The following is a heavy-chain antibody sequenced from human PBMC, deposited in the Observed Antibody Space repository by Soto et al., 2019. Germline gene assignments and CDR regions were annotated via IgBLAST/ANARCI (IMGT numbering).Heavy chain of an antibody. J-gene: IGHJ4*02. CDR1: GYSFTSYW. Sequence: GESLKISCKGSGYSFTSYWISWVRQMPGKGLEWMGRIDPGDSYTKYSPSFQGHVTISADKSISTAYLQWSSLKASDIAMYYCAKLPYGAASGSKYYFDYWGQGTLVTSPQ. V-gene: IGHV5-10-1*01. D-gene: IGHD6-13*01. CDR2: IDPGDSYT. CDR3: AKLPYGAASGSKYYFDY.